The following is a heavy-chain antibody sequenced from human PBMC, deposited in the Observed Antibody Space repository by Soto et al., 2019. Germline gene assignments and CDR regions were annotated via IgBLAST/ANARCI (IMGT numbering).Heavy chain of an antibody. CDR3: ARRRICGYDSCWFDP. D-gene: IGHD5-12*01. CDR2: IYYSGST. CDR1: GGSISSSSYY. V-gene: IGHV4-39*01. J-gene: IGHJ5*02. Sequence: SETLSLTCTVSGGSISSSSYYWGWIRQPPGKGLEWIGSIYYSGSTYYNPSLKSRVTISVDTSKNQFSLKLSSVTAADTAVYYCARRRICGYDSCWFDPWGQGTLVTVPS.